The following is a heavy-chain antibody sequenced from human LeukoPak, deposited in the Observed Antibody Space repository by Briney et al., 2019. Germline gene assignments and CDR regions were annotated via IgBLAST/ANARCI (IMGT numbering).Heavy chain of an antibody. D-gene: IGHD1-26*01. Sequence: ASVKVSCKASGYTFTGYYMHWVRQAPGQGLEWMGWINPNSGGTNYAQKFQGRVTMTRDTSISTAYVELSRLRSDDTAVYYCAREVGVGADDAFDIWGQGTMVTVSS. CDR2: INPNSGGT. J-gene: IGHJ3*02. CDR1: GYTFTGYY. V-gene: IGHV1-2*02. CDR3: AREVGVGADDAFDI.